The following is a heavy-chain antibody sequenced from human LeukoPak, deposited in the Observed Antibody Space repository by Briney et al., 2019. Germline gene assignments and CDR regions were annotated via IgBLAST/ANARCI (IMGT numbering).Heavy chain of an antibody. V-gene: IGHV3-23*01. D-gene: IGHD3-3*01. CDR1: GFTFSSYA. J-gene: IGHJ3*02. Sequence: GGSLRLSCAASGFTFSSYAMSWVRQAPGKGLEWVSAISGSGGSTYYADSVKGRFTTSRDNSKNTLYLQMNSLGAEDTAVYYCAKEGYDFSTFDIWGQGTMVTVSS. CDR3: AKEGYDFSTFDI. CDR2: ISGSGGST.